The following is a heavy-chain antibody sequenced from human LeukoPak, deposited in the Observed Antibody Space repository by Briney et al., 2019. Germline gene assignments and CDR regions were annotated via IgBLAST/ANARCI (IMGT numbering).Heavy chain of an antibody. D-gene: IGHD3-3*01. CDR3: ATFGVVTRYFDY. Sequence: GGSLRLSCAASGFTFSSYAMHWVRQAPGKGLEYVSAISSNGGSTHYANSVKGRFTISRDNSKNTLYLQMGSLRAEDMAVYYCATFGVVTRYFDYWGQGTLVTVSS. CDR1: GFTFSSYA. V-gene: IGHV3-64*01. J-gene: IGHJ4*02. CDR2: ISSNGGST.